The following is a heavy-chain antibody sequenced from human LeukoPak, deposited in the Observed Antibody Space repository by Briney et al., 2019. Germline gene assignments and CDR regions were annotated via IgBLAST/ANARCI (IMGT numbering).Heavy chain of an antibody. CDR2: IYYNGST. V-gene: IGHV4-31*03. D-gene: IGHD2-15*01. CDR3: ARSASGGSGVLDY. J-gene: IGHJ4*02. CDR1: GGSVSSGGYY. Sequence: PSQTLSLTCTVSGGSVSSGGYYWSWIREHPGKGLEWIGYIYYNGSTYYNPSLKSRVTISVDTSKNQFSLKLSSVTAADTAVYYCARSASGGSGVLDYWGQGTLVTVSS.